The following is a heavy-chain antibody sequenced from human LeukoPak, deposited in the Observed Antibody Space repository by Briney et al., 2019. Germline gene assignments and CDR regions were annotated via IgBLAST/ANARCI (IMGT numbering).Heavy chain of an antibody. V-gene: IGHV3-66*01. CDR3: ARDREAGYADAFDI. J-gene: IGHJ3*02. D-gene: IGHD1-1*01. CDR2: IYSGGST. CDR1: GFTVSSNY. Sequence: PGGSLRLSCAASGFTVSSNYMNWVRQAPGKGLEWVSVIYSGGSTYYADSVKGRFTISRDNSKNTLYLQMNSLRAEDTAVYYCARDREAGYADAFDIRGQGTMVTVSS.